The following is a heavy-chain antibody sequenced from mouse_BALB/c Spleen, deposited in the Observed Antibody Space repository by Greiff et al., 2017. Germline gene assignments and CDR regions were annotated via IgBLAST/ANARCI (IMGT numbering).Heavy chain of an antibody. Sequence: VKLQQSGAELVRPGTSVKVSCKASGYAFTNYLIEWVKQRPGQGLEWIGVINPGSGGTNYNEKFKGKATLTADKSSSTAYMQLSSLTSDDSAVYFCARYYYGSSSLDYWGKAPLSQSPQ. CDR2: INPGSGGT. CDR1: GYAFTNYL. V-gene: IGHV1-54*03. D-gene: IGHD1-1*01. CDR3: ARYYYGSSSLDY. J-gene: IGHJ2*01.